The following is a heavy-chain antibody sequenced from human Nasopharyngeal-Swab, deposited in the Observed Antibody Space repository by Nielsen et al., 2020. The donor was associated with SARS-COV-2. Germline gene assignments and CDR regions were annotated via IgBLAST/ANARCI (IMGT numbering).Heavy chain of an antibody. V-gene: IGHV3-20*04. Sequence: GESLKISCAASGFTFDDYGMSWVRQAPGKGLEWVSGINWNGGSTGYADSVKGRFTISRDNAKNSLYLQMNSLRAEDTALYYCANLGSSGWYDAFDIWGQGTMVTVSS. CDR1: GFTFDDYG. CDR2: INWNGGST. D-gene: IGHD6-19*01. CDR3: ANLGSSGWYDAFDI. J-gene: IGHJ3*02.